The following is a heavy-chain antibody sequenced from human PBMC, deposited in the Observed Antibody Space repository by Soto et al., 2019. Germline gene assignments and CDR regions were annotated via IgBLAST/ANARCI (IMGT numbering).Heavy chain of an antibody. CDR1: GGSISSGGYY. Sequence: SETLSLTCTVSGGSISSGGYYWSWIRQHPGKGLEWIGYIYYSGSTYYNPSLKSRVTISVDTSKNQFSLKLSSVTAADTAVYYGARTEMGVGAHRQSPLRYFENWGQAT. CDR3: ARTEMGVGAHRQSPLRYFEN. V-gene: IGHV4-31*03. CDR2: IYYSGST. D-gene: IGHD1-26*01. J-gene: IGHJ4*02.